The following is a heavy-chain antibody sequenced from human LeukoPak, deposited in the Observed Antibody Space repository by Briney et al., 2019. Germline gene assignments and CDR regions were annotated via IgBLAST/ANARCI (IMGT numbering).Heavy chain of an antibody. J-gene: IGHJ4*02. V-gene: IGHV4-38-2*02. CDR2: IYHSGTT. CDR3: ARVGAVAGTPPDY. D-gene: IGHD6-19*01. Sequence: SETLSLTCTVSGYSISSNYYWGWIRQPPGKGLEWIGNIYHSGTTYYNPSLKSRVTISVDTFKNQFSLRLRSVTAADTAVYYCARVGAVAGTPPDYWGQGTLVTVSS. CDR1: GYSISSNYY.